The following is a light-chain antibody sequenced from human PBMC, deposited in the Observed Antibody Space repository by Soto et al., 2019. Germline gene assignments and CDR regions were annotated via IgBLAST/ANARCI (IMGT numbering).Light chain of an antibody. J-gene: IGKJ5*01. CDR2: AAS. CDR3: QLSYSTPIT. V-gene: IGKV1-39*01. Sequence: DIQMTQSPSSLSASVGDRVTITCRASQSISVYLNWYQQKPGKAPKFLIYAASSLESGVPSRFSGSGSGTDFTLTISSLQPEDFASYFCQLSYSTPITFGQGTRLEIK. CDR1: QSISVY.